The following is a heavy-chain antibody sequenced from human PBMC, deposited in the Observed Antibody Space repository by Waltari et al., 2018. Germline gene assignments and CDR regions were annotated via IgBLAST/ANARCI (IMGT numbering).Heavy chain of an antibody. V-gene: IGHV3-9*01. CDR2: ISWKSGST. CDR1: GFSFADYA. J-gene: IGHJ4*02. D-gene: IGHD6-6*01. CDR3: VKDRGLYSSSSGLDY. Sequence: EVQLVESGGGLVQPGRSLRLYCEASGFSFADYAMHWVRQAPGKGLEWVSGISWKSGSTAYADSVEGRFTISRDNAKNSLYLQMHSLRPEDTALYYCVKDRGLYSSSSGLDYWGQGTLVTVSS.